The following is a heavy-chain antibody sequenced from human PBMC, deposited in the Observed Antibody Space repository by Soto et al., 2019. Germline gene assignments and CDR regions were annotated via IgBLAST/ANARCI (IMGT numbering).Heavy chain of an antibody. J-gene: IGHJ4*02. CDR1: GGYIVRSSGY. CDR3: ARHFVAVVIKGWGY. D-gene: IGHD3-22*01. Sequence: PSETLSLTSTVAGGYIVRSSGYWDWIRQPPGKGLEWIGTTYYNGNAYYNPSLKSRVTMSVDTSKNQFSLKLISVTAADTAVYYCARHFVAVVIKGWGYWGQGTLVTSPQ. V-gene: IGHV4-39*01. CDR2: TYYNGNA.